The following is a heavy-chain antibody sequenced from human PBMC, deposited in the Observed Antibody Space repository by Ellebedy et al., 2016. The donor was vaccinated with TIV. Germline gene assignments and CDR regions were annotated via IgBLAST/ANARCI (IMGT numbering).Heavy chain of an antibody. V-gene: IGHV4-59*01. CDR1: SGSISSDY. D-gene: IGHD6-19*01. J-gene: IGHJ4*02. Sequence: MPSETLSLTCTVSSGSISSDYWSWLRQPPGGGLEWIGYIYYSGATNYNPTLRSRVTISLDSSKSQFSLKVSSVTAADTAVYYCAKGAGWYNYWGQGTLVTVSS. CDR2: IYYSGAT. CDR3: AKGAGWYNY.